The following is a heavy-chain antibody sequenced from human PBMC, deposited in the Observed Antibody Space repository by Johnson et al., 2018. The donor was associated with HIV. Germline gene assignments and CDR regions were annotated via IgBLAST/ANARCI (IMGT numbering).Heavy chain of an antibody. CDR1: GFTFSNFG. J-gene: IGHJ3*02. Sequence: QVQLVESGGGVVQPGGSLRLSCAASGFTFSNFGMHWVRQAPGKGLEWVAFIRYDGSNKYYADAVKGRFSISRHNSKNTLYLQMNSLRADDTAGYYCARGWSGAFDIWGQGTMVTVSS. V-gene: IGHV3-30*02. CDR3: ARGWSGAFDI. CDR2: IRYDGSNK. D-gene: IGHD1-14*01.